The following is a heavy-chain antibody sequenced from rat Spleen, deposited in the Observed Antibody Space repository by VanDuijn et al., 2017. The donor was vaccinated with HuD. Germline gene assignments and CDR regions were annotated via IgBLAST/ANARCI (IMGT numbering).Heavy chain of an antibody. CDR1: GFTFSDYY. D-gene: IGHD1-6*01. Sequence: EVQLVESDGGLVQPGRSLKLSCAASGFTFSDYYMAWVRQAPTKGLEWVASITNTGGSTYYPDSVKGRFTISRDNAKNTLYLQMDSLKSEDTATCYCAREADKPFHYFDYWGQGVMVTVSS. CDR2: ITNTGGST. J-gene: IGHJ2*01. V-gene: IGHV5-20*01. CDR3: AREADKPFHYFDY.